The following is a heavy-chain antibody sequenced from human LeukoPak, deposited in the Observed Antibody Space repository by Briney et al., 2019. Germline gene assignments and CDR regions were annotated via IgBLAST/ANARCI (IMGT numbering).Heavy chain of an antibody. CDR2: IIPIFGAP. CDR1: GGTFRTYS. V-gene: IGHV1-69*05. J-gene: IGHJ6*03. CDR3: ARVDRYHFYLDV. Sequence: ASVKVSCKASGGTFRTYSVTWVRQAPGQGLEWMGGIIPIFGAPNYAQKFQGRVKVTTDDATGTAYMELSSLMSEDTAIYYCARVDRYHFYLDVWGKGTPVTVSS.